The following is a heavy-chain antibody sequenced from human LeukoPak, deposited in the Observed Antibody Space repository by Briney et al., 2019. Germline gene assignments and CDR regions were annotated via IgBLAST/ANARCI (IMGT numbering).Heavy chain of an antibody. J-gene: IGHJ3*02. Sequence: GGSLRLSCAASGFTFSSYSMNWVRQAPGKGLEWVSSISSSSSYIYYADSVKGRFTISRDNAKNSLYLQMNSLRAEDTAVYYCARDKRIGGYYDSSGYDAFDIWGQGTMVTVSS. V-gene: IGHV3-21*01. D-gene: IGHD3-22*01. CDR2: ISSSSSYI. CDR3: ARDKRIGGYYDSSGYDAFDI. CDR1: GFTFSSYS.